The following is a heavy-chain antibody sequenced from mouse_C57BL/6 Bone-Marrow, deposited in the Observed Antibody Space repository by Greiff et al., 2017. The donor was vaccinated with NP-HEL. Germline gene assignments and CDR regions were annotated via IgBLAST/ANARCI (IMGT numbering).Heavy chain of an antibody. CDR1: GYAFSSSW. Sequence: VQRVESGPELVKPGASVKISCKASGYAFSSSWMNWVKQRPGKGLEWIGRIYPGDGDTNYNGKFKGKATLTADKSSSTAYMQLSSLTSEDSAVYFCASYDDSNHYWGQGTTLTVSS. D-gene: IGHD2-5*01. CDR2: IYPGDGDT. V-gene: IGHV1-82*01. CDR3: ASYDDSNHY. J-gene: IGHJ2*01.